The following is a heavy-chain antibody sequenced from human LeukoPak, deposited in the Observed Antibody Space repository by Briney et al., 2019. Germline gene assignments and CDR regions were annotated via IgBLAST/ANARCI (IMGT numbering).Heavy chain of an antibody. CDR1: GFTFSSYS. Sequence: GRSLRLSCAASGFTFSSYSMNWVRQAPGKGLEWVSSISSSSSYIYYADSVKGRFTISRDNAKNSLYLQMNSLRAEDTAVYYCAELGITMIGGVWGKGTTVTISS. CDR3: AELGITMIGGV. CDR2: ISSSSSYI. J-gene: IGHJ6*04. V-gene: IGHV3-21*01. D-gene: IGHD3-10*02.